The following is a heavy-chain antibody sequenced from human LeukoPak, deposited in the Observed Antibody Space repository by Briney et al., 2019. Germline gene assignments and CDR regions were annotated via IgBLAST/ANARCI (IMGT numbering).Heavy chain of an antibody. CDR3: AKDNFGNDFWSGYYLNYGMDV. V-gene: IGHV3-23*01. D-gene: IGHD3-3*01. Sequence: GGSLRLSCAASGLTFSSYAMSWVRQAPGKGLEWVSVISGSGGTTYYADSVEGRFTISRDNSKNTLYLQMNSLRAEDTAVYYCAKDNFGNDFWSGYYLNYGMDVWGQGTTVTVSS. J-gene: IGHJ6*02. CDR1: GLTFSSYA. CDR2: ISGSGGTT.